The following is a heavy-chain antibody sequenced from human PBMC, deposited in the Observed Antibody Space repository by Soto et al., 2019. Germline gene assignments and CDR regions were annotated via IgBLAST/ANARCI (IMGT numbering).Heavy chain of an antibody. CDR3: ARDITGSGSYGVDY. V-gene: IGHV3-11*05. CDR2: ISSSSSYT. Sequence: QVQLVESGGGLVKPGGSLRLSCAASGFTFSNYYMSWIRQAPGKGLEWVSYISSSSSYTNYADSVKGRFTISRDNAKNSLYLQMNSLRSEDTAVYYCARDITGSGSYGVDYWGQGTLVTVSS. J-gene: IGHJ4*02. D-gene: IGHD3-10*01. CDR1: GFTFSNYY.